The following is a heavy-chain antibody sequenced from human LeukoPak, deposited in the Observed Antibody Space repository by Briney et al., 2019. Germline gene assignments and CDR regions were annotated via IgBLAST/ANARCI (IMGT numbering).Heavy chain of an antibody. CDR3: AKENNSGWNKDAFDL. CDR2: ISGTGGSA. Sequence: QPGGSLRLSCAASGITFSNYAMSWVRQAPGKGLEWVSAISGTGGSAFHADSVKGRLTISRDNTRNTVYLQMNRLRADDTALYYCAKENNSGWNKDAFDLWGQGTMVIVSS. CDR1: GITFSNYA. D-gene: IGHD6-19*01. J-gene: IGHJ3*01. V-gene: IGHV3-23*01.